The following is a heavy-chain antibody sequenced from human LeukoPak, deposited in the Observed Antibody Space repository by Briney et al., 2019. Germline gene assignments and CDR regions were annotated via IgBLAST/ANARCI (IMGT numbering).Heavy chain of an antibody. CDR1: GGSISSSRDY. Sequence: SETLSLTCTVSGGSISSSRDYWGWIRQPPGKGLEWIGSIYYSGSTYYNPSLKSRVTISVDTSKNQFSLKLSSVTAADTAVYYCARDRLIFDSSGYYLPFGAFDIWGQGTMVTVSS. V-gene: IGHV4-39*02. J-gene: IGHJ3*02. D-gene: IGHD3-22*01. CDR2: IYYSGST. CDR3: ARDRLIFDSSGYYLPFGAFDI.